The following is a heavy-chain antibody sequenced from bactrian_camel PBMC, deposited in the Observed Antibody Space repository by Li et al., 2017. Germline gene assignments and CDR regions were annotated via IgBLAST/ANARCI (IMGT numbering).Heavy chain of an antibody. D-gene: IGHD5*01. CDR1: GYTYRDYS. Sequence: VQLVESGGGRVNTGGSLKLSCEAPGYTYRDYSMGWFRQAPGKEREFVARISVVGTTDTADSVKGRFTISQDNAKKTVYLQMNSLKPEDTGKYYCAAGRYGGDDFFNRVGIDYWSQGTQVTVS. J-gene: IGHJ4*01. CDR3: AAGRYGGDDFFNRVGIDY. V-gene: IGHV3S53*01. CDR2: ISVVGTT.